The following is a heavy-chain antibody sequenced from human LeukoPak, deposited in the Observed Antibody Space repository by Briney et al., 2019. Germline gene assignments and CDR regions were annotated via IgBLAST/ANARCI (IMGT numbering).Heavy chain of an antibody. CDR2: ISAYNGNT. V-gene: IGHV1-18*01. D-gene: IGHD6-13*01. CDR1: GYTFTSYC. Sequence: ASVKVSCKASGYTFTSYCISWVRQAPGQGLEWMGWISAYNGNTNYAQKLQGRVTMTTDTSTSTAYMELRSLRSDDTAVYYCARLVAAAPPEDVWGKGTTVTVSS. CDR3: ARLVAAAPPEDV. J-gene: IGHJ6*04.